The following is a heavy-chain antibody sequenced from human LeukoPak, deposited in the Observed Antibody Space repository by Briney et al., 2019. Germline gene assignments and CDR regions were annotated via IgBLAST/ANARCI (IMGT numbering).Heavy chain of an antibody. Sequence: NPSETLSLTCTVSGGSISSGGYYWSWIRQHPGKGLEWIGYIYYSGSTYYNPSLKSRVTISVDTSKSQFSLELSSVTAADTAVYYCARINSYGPKYYFDYWGQGTLVTVSS. J-gene: IGHJ4*02. V-gene: IGHV4-31*03. D-gene: IGHD5-18*01. CDR1: GGSISSGGYY. CDR3: ARINSYGPKYYFDY. CDR2: IYYSGST.